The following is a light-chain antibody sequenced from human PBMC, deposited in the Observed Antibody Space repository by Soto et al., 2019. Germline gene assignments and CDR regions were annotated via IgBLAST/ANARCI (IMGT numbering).Light chain of an antibody. Sequence: QSVLTQPPSASGTPGQRVNISCSGSSSNIGSNTMHWYKQLPGTAPKLLIYSNNQRPSGVPDRFYGSKSGSSASLAISGLQSEDEANYYCAAWDERSNGWVFGGGTKLTVL. CDR2: SNN. J-gene: IGLJ3*02. CDR1: SSNIGSNT. CDR3: AAWDERSNGWV. V-gene: IGLV1-44*01.